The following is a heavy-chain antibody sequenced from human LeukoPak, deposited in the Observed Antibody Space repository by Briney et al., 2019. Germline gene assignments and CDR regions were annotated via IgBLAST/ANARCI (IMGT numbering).Heavy chain of an antibody. CDR3: ARAPISGSYSQYFYMDV. Sequence: SGGSLRLSCAASGFSFGDYAMHWVRQAPGKGLEWVSGITWNSDIKAYADAVKGRFTVSRDNAKNSLYLQMSSLRSDDTALYYCARAPISGSYSQYFYMDVWGKGTTVTISS. D-gene: IGHD3-10*01. V-gene: IGHV3-9*01. J-gene: IGHJ6*03. CDR1: GFSFGDYA. CDR2: ITWNSDIK.